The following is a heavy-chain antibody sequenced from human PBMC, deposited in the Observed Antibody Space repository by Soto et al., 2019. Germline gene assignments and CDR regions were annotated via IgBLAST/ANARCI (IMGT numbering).Heavy chain of an antibody. J-gene: IGHJ4*02. D-gene: IGHD6-6*01. CDR2: INSDGTST. V-gene: IGHV3-74*01. CDR1: GFTFSNYW. CDR3: ARENPGAARPIDY. Sequence: GGSLRLSCAASGFTFSNYWMHWVRQAPGKGLEWVSHINSDGTSTSFADSVKGRFTISRDNAKNTLYLQVDSLRAEDTAVYYCARENPGAARPIDYWGQGTLXTVSS.